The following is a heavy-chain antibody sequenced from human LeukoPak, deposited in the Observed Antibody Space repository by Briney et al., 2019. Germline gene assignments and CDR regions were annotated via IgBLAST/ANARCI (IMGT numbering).Heavy chain of an antibody. CDR1: GGSISSGSYY. Sequence: SETLSLTCTVSGGSISSGSYYWSWIRQPAGKGLEWIGRIYTSGSTNYNPSLKSRVTISVDTSKNQFSLKLSSVTAADTAVYYCARADPETDAFDIWGQGTMVTVSS. CDR2: IYTSGST. CDR3: ARADPETDAFDI. J-gene: IGHJ3*02. V-gene: IGHV4-61*02. D-gene: IGHD1-14*01.